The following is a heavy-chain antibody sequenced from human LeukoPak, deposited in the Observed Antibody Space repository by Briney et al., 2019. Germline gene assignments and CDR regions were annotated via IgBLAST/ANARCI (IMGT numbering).Heavy chain of an antibody. D-gene: IGHD2-2*01. CDR1: AFTFTDCY. Sequence: GGSLRLSCAASAFTFTDCYMSWIRQAPGKGLEWVSYISSSGSTIYYADSMKGGFTISRDKAKNSLYLQMNSLRAEDTAVYYCAREVKGEYCSSTSCSRVGDVWGQGTTVTVSS. CDR3: AREVKGEYCSSTSCSRVGDV. CDR2: ISSSGSTI. V-gene: IGHV3-11*01. J-gene: IGHJ6*02.